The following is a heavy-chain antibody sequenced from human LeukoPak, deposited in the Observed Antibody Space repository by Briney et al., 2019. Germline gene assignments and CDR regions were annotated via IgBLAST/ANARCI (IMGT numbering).Heavy chain of an antibody. D-gene: IGHD6-19*01. CDR3: ARGRGSGHKENWFDP. CDR2: MNPNSGNT. J-gene: IGHJ5*02. CDR1: GYTFTPYD. Sequence: GASVKVSCKASGYTFTPYDLNWVRQATGQGLEWMGWMNPNSGNTGYTQKFQGRVTMTRNTSISTAYMELSSLRSEDTAVYYCARGRGSGHKENWFDPWGQGTLVTVSS. V-gene: IGHV1-8*01.